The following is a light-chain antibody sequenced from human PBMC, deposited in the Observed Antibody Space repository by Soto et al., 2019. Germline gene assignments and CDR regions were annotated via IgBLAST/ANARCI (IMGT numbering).Light chain of an antibody. CDR3: HQYHYWWT. CDR1: QNVSGH. CDR2: GAS. V-gene: IGKV3-15*01. J-gene: IGKJ1*01. Sequence: EIVMTQSPATLSVSPGERVTLSCRVSQNVSGHLAWYQQKPGQAPRLIISGASTRATGFPARFSGSGSGTDFTLTISSLQSEDFAVYYCHQYHYWWTFGQGTKVEVK.